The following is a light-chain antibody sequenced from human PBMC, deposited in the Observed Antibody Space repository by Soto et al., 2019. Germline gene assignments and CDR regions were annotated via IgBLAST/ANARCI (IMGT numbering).Light chain of an antibody. J-gene: IGKJ2*01. CDR2: DAS. V-gene: IGKV1-5*01. Sequence: DIQMTHSPSAVRASVGERGTRSCRASQSVSRRLAWYQQKPGKAPKLLIYDASSLDSGVPSRFSGRGSGTEFTLTISSLQPDDCATYYCHTYTTYPLHTFGQGTKVDIK. CDR1: QSVSRR. CDR3: HTYTTYPLHT.